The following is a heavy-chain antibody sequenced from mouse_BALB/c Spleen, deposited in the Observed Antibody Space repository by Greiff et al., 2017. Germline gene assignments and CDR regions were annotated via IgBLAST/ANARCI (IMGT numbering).Heavy chain of an antibody. CDR2: IWTGGGT. V-gene: IGHV2-9-2*01. CDR3: VRDYYYGNYYAMDY. D-gene: IGHD2-1*01. CDR1: GFSLTSYD. J-gene: IGHJ4*01. Sequence: VKLMESGPGLVAPSQSLSITCTVSGFSLTSYDISWIRQPPGKGLEWLGVIWTGGGTNYNSAFMSRLSISKDNSKSQVFLKMNSLQTDDTAIYYCVRDYYYGNYYAMDYWGQGTSVTVSS.